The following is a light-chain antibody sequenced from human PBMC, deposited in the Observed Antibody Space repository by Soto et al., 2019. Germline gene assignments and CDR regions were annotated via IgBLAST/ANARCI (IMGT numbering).Light chain of an antibody. V-gene: IGLV1-51*01. CDR2: DNN. J-gene: IGLJ2*01. CDR3: GTWASSLGAGV. Sequence: QSVLTQPPSVSGAPGQTVTISCSGSSTNIGNNYVSSYQQLPGTAPQLLIYDNNKRPSGIPDRFSGSKSGTSATLGITGLQTGDEADYYCGTWASSLGAGVFGGGTKVTVL. CDR1: STNIGNNY.